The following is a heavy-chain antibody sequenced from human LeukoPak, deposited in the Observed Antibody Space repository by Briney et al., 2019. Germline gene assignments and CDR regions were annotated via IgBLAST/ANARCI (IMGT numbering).Heavy chain of an antibody. V-gene: IGHV1-2*02. CDR3: ARGKSGFSP. CDR2: INPYTGDA. CDR1: GYTFTENY. Sequence: ASVKVSCKASGYTFTENYIHWVRQAPGHGLEWMGLINPYTGDANYTEKFQGRVTMTRDTSVSTAYMHLSRLRSDETAVYYCARGKSGFSPWGQGTPVTVSS. J-gene: IGHJ4*02. D-gene: IGHD3-22*01.